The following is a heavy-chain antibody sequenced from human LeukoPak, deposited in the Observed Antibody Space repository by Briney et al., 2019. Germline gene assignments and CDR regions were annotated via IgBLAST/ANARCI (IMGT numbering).Heavy chain of an antibody. CDR3: ARHWRYGGGSCYFEN. J-gene: IGHJ4*02. V-gene: IGHV4-39*01. CDR2: MYYSGNT. Sequence: GWIRQXXXXXXXXIGSMYYSGNTYYSPSVKSRFSMAVDTSRNQFSLKLTSATAADTAVYHCARHWRYGGGSCYFENWGQGTLVTVSS. D-gene: IGHD3-10*01.